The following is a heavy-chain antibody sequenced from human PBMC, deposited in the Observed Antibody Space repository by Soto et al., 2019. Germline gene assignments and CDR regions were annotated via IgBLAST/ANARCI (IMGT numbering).Heavy chain of an antibody. V-gene: IGHV4-59*01. CDR2: IYYSGST. CDR3: ARDNGYSYGYNLDH. J-gene: IGHJ4*02. D-gene: IGHD5-18*01. Sequence: PSETLSLTCTVSGGSISSYYWSWLRQPPGKGLEWIGYIYYSGSTNYNPSLKSRDTISVDTSKNQFSLKLTSVTAADTAVYYCARDNGYSYGYNLDHWGQGTLVTVSS. CDR1: GGSISSYY.